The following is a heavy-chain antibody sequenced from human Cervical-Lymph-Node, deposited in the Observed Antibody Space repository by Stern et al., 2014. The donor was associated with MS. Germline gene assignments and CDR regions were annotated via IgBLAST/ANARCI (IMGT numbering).Heavy chain of an antibody. CDR1: GDSISNTNW. Sequence: QVQLQESGPGLVKPSGTLSLTCAVSGDSISNTNWWGWVRQTPGMGLEWMGEIYHSGTTNFSPSLKSRVTMSVDKSKNQFSRELKSVTAADTAIYYCARVNSGYNWFDYWGQGTLVTVSS. CDR2: IYHSGTT. J-gene: IGHJ5*01. D-gene: IGHD5-12*01. CDR3: ARVNSGYNWFDY. V-gene: IGHV4-4*02.